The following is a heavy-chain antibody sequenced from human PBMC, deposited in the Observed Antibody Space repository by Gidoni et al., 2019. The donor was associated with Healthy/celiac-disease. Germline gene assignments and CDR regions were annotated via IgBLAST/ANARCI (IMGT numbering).Heavy chain of an antibody. CDR2: IYHSGST. CDR3: ARHYGSASDWFDP. J-gene: IGHJ5*02. V-gene: IGHV4-38-2*01. CDR1: AYSISSGYY. D-gene: IGHD3-10*01. Sequence: QVQLQESGPGLVKPSETLSLTCAVSAYSISSGYYWGWIRQPPGKGLEWIGSIYHSGSTYYNPSLKSRVTISVDTSKNQFSLKLSSVTAADTAVYYCARHYGSASDWFDPWGQGTLVTVSS.